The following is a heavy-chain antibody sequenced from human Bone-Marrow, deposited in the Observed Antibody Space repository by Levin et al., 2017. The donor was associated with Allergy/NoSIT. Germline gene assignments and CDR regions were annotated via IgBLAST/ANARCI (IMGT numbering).Heavy chain of an antibody. CDR2: MNPNSGDT. CDR3: ARVEQYLGWFDP. D-gene: IGHD6-19*01. CDR1: GYIFTNYD. V-gene: IGHV1-8*01. Sequence: VKVSCKASGYIFTNYDINWVRQAPGQGLEWMGWMNPNSGDTGYVQKFQGRVTMTRNTSIDTAYMELSSLRSDDTAVYYCARVEQYLGWFDPWGQGTLVTVSS. J-gene: IGHJ5*02.